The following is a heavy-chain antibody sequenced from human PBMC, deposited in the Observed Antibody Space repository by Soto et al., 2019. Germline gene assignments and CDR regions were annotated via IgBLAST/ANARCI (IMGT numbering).Heavy chain of an antibody. J-gene: IGHJ5*02. D-gene: IGHD3-9*01. CDR1: GFTFSSYA. Sequence: GGSLRLSCAASGFTFSSYAMSWVRQAPGKGLEWVSAISGSGGSTYYADSVKGRFTISRDNSKNALYLQMNSLRAEDTAVYYCAKDDTPLRYFDWLLNGGWFDPWGQGTLVTVSS. CDR2: ISGSGGST. CDR3: AKDDTPLRYFDWLLNGGWFDP. V-gene: IGHV3-23*01.